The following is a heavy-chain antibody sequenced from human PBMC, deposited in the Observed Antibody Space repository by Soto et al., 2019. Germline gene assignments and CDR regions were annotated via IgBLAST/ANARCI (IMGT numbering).Heavy chain of an antibody. CDR1: GGSISSSSYY. V-gene: IGHV4-61*05. CDR3: ARASSSWFDY. D-gene: IGHD6-13*01. J-gene: IGHJ4*02. Sequence: TSETLSLTCTVSGGSISSSSYYWGWIRQPPGKGLEWIGYIYYSGSTNYNPSLKSRVTISVDTSKNQFSLKLSSVTAADTAVYYCARASSSWFDYWGQGTLVTVSS. CDR2: IYYSGST.